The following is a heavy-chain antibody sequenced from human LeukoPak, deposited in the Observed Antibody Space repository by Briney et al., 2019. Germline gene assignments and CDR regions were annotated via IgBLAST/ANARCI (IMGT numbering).Heavy chain of an antibody. CDR2: SSGSGGST. Sequence: PGGSLRLSCAASGFTFSSYAMSWVRRAPGKGLEWVSGSSGSGGSTYYADSVKGRFTISRDNSKNTLYLQMDSLRAEDTAVYCCAKDRLTATPYYFDYWGQGTLVTVSS. V-gene: IGHV3-23*01. D-gene: IGHD1-20*01. CDR1: GFTFSSYA. J-gene: IGHJ4*02. CDR3: AKDRLTATPYYFDY.